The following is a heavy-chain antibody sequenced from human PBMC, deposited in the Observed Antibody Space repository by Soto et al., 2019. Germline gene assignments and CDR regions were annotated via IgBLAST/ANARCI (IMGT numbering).Heavy chain of an antibody. J-gene: IGHJ4*02. CDR1: GFTFGDYA. D-gene: IGHD2-2*01. CDR3: TRVVGIVVVPARWGYYFDY. Sequence: GGSLRLSCTASGFTFGDYAMSWFRQAPGKGLEWVGFIRSKAYGGTTEYAASVKGRFTISRDDSKSIAYLQMNSLKTEDTAVYYCTRVVGIVVVPARWGYYFDYWGQGTLVTVSS. CDR2: IRSKAYGGTT. V-gene: IGHV3-49*03.